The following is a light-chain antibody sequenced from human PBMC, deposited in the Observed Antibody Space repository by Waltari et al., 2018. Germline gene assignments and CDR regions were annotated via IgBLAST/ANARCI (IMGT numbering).Light chain of an antibody. Sequence: DIHMTQSPSSLSASVGDRVTITCRASQSISRYLNWYEQKPGKAPKGLIYAASSLQRGVLSRFSGSGCGTDFYLTISSLQPADFATYYCQQSYSPPWTLGPGTKVEIK. CDR3: QQSYSPPWT. CDR2: AAS. J-gene: IGKJ1*01. CDR1: QSISRY. V-gene: IGKV1-39*01.